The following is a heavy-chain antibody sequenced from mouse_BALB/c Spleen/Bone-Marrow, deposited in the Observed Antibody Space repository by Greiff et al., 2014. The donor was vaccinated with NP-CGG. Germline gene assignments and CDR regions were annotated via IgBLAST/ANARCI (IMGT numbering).Heavy chain of an antibody. Sequence: VHLVESGPGLVAPSQSLPITCTVSGFPLTNYGVHWVRQPPGKGLEWLGVIWADGSTNYNSALMSRLSISKDNSKSQVFFKMNSLQTDDTAMYYCARITTATGAMDYWGQGTSVTVSS. CDR1: GFPLTNYG. CDR3: ARITTATGAMDY. CDR2: IWADGST. D-gene: IGHD1-2*01. J-gene: IGHJ4*01. V-gene: IGHV2-9*02.